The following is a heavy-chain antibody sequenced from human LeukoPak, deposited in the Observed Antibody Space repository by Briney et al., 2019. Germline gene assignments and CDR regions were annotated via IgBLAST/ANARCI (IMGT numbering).Heavy chain of an antibody. D-gene: IGHD1-1*01. CDR2: INPNSGGT. CDR1: GYTFTGYY. J-gene: IGHJ3*02. CDR3: ARESFVDTTTGDAFDI. Sequence: GASVTVSCTASGYTFTGYYMHWVRQAPGQGLEWMGWINPNSGGTNYAQKFQGRVTMTRDTSISTAYMELSRLRSDDTAVYYCARESFVDTTTGDAFDIWGQGTMVTVSS. V-gene: IGHV1-2*02.